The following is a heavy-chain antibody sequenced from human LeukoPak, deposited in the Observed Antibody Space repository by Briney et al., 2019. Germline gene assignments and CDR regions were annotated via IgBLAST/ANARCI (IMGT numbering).Heavy chain of an antibody. Sequence: GASVKVSCKASGYTFTGYSVHWVRQAPGQGLEWMGWINPNSGGTKYALKFQGRVTMTRDTSISTPYMELSRLRSDDTAVYYCAHNRGYCSSTSCYNYWGQGTLVTVSS. V-gene: IGHV1-2*02. CDR3: AHNRGYCSSTSCYNY. D-gene: IGHD2-2*02. CDR1: GYTFTGYS. CDR2: INPNSGGT. J-gene: IGHJ4*02.